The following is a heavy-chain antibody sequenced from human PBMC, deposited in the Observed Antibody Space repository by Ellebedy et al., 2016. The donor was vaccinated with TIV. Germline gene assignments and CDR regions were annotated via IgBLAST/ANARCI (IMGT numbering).Heavy chain of an antibody. CDR1: GGTFSSYA. CDR2: IIPIFGTA. Sequence: ASVKVSCKASGGTFSSYAISWVRQAPGQGLEWMGGIIPIFGTANYAQKFQGRVTNTADESTSTAYMELSSLRSEDTAVYYCARDHYYDSSGYPIRTAFDPWGQGTLVTVSS. J-gene: IGHJ5*02. D-gene: IGHD3-22*01. CDR3: ARDHYYDSSGYPIRTAFDP. V-gene: IGHV1-69*13.